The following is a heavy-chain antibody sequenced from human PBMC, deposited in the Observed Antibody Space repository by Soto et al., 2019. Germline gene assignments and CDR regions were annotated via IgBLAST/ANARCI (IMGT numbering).Heavy chain of an antibody. J-gene: IGHJ4*02. D-gene: IGHD3-9*01. CDR2: ISYDGSNK. V-gene: IGHV3-30*18. Sequence: GWSLRLSCAASGFTFSSYGMHWVRQAPGKGLEWVAVISYDGSNKYYADSVKGRFTISRDNSKNTLYLQMNSLRAEDTAVYYCANLADYDILTGYLAYWGQGTLVTVSS. CDR1: GFTFSSYG. CDR3: ANLADYDILTGYLAY.